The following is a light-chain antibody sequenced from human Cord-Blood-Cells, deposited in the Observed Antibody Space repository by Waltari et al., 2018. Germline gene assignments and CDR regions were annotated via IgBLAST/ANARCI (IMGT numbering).Light chain of an antibody. CDR3: MQRIEFPS. Sequence: DIVMTQTPLSLPVTPGEPASISCRSSQSLLDSDDGNTYLDWYLQKPGQSPQRLINTLCYRASGVPDRCSGRGSVTDFTLKISRVEAEDVGVYYCMQRIEFPSFGPGTKVDIK. CDR1: QSLLDSDDGNTY. CDR2: TLC. V-gene: IGKV2-40*01. J-gene: IGKJ3*01.